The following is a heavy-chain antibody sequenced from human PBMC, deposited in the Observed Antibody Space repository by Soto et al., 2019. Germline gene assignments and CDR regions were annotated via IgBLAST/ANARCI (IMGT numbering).Heavy chain of an antibody. D-gene: IGHD3-3*01. V-gene: IGHV3-30*18. CDR3: AKDAPYYDFWSEGGMDV. J-gene: IGHJ6*02. CDR1: GFTFSSYG. Sequence: GGSLRLSCAASGFTFSSYGMHWVRQAPGKGLEWVAVISYDGSNKYYADSVKGRFTISRDNSKNTLYLQMNSLRAEDTAVYYCAKDAPYYDFWSEGGMDVWGQGTTVTVSS. CDR2: ISYDGSNK.